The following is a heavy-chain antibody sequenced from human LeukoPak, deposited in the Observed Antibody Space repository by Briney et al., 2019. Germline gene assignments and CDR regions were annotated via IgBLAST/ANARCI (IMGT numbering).Heavy chain of an antibody. Sequence: SETLSLTCAVYGGSFSGYYWSWIRQPPGKGPEWIGEINHSGSTNYNPSLKSRVTISVDMSKNQFSLKLSSVTAADTAVYYCARLRRYSGYASGYYYYGMDVWGQGTTVTVSS. CDR2: INHSGST. CDR1: GGSFSGYY. D-gene: IGHD5-12*01. J-gene: IGHJ6*02. V-gene: IGHV4-34*01. CDR3: ARLRRYSGYASGYYYYGMDV.